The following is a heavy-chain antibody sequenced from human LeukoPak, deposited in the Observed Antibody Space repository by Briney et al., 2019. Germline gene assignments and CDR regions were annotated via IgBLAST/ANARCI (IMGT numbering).Heavy chain of an antibody. CDR3: AKDDGWYPLRGYFGY. V-gene: IGHV3-23*01. CDR2: ISGSGGST. CDR1: GFTFSSYA. Sequence: PGGSLRLSCAASGFTFSSYAMSWVRQAPGKGLEWVSAISGSGGSTYYADSVKGRFTISRDNSKNTLYLQMNSLRAEDTAVYYCAKDDGWYPLRGYFGYWGQGTLVTVSS. J-gene: IGHJ4*02. D-gene: IGHD6-19*01.